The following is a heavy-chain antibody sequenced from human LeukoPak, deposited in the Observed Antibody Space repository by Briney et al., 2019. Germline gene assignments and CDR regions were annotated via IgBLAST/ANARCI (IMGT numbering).Heavy chain of an antibody. CDR1: GFTFSSYW. D-gene: IGHD2-15*01. V-gene: IGHV3-74*01. J-gene: IGHJ4*02. Sequence: PGGSLRLSCAASGFTFSSYWMHWVRQAPGKGLVWVSRIDSDGSSTIYADSAKGRFTISRDNAKNTLYLQVNSLRAEDTAVYYCARSGAPTLDYWGQGTLVIVSS. CDR2: IDSDGSST. CDR3: ARSGAPTLDY.